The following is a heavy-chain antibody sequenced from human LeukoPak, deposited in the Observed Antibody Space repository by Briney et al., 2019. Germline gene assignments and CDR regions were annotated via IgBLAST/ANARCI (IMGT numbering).Heavy chain of an antibody. D-gene: IGHD2-15*01. CDR2: ISSSGSTI. V-gene: IGHV3-48*03. CDR3: ARDRTLGGCSGGSCYVYYYGMDV. J-gene: IGHJ6*02. Sequence: PGGSLRLSCAASGFTSSSYEMNWVRQAPGKGLEWVSYISSSGSTIYYADSVKGRFTISRDNAKNSLYLQMNSLRAEDTAVYYCARDRTLGGCSGGSCYVYYYGMDVWGQGTTVTVSS. CDR1: GFTSSSYE.